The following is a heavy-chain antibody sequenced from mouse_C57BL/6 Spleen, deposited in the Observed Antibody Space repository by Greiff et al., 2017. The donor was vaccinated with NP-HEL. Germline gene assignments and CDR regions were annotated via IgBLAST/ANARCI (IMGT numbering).Heavy chain of an antibody. CDR3: ARRGFITTVVAPYAMDY. D-gene: IGHD1-1*01. Sequence: VQLQQSGAELVRPGTSVKLSCKASGYTFTSYWMHWVKQRPGQGLEWIGVIDPSDSYTNYNQKFKGKATLTVDTSSSTAYMQLSSLTSEDSAVYYCARRGFITTVVAPYAMDYWGQGTSVTVSS. J-gene: IGHJ4*01. CDR1: GYTFTSYW. CDR2: IDPSDSYT. V-gene: IGHV1-59*01.